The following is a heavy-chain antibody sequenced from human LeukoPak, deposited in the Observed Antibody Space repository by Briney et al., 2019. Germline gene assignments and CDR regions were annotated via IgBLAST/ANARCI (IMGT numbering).Heavy chain of an antibody. CDR1: GFTFSSYT. CDR2: ITTSDGNT. J-gene: IGHJ4*02. V-gene: IGHV3-23*01. CDR3: AKDGGLWVSAHWGDS. Sequence: GGSLRLSWAASGFTFSSYTMSWVRQAPGKGLEWVSTITTSDGNTYYADSVKGRLTVSRDNSKNTLFLQMNSLRAEDTAVYYCAKDGGLWVSAHWGDSWGRGTLVTVSS. D-gene: IGHD7-27*01.